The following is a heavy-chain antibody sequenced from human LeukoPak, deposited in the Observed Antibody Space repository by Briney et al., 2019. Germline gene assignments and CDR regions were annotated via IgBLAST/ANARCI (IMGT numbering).Heavy chain of an antibody. J-gene: IGHJ6*02. V-gene: IGHV3-23*01. CDR2: ISGSGGST. CDR3: AKDRKVVPVGDV. CDR1: GFTFGSFA. Sequence: GGSLSLSCAASGFTFGSFAMSWVRQAPGKGLEWGSAISGSGGSTYYTDSVKGPFTTSRDNAKHTLYLQMNSLRAEDTAVYYCAKDRKVVPVGDVWGQGTTVTVSS. D-gene: IGHD2-15*01.